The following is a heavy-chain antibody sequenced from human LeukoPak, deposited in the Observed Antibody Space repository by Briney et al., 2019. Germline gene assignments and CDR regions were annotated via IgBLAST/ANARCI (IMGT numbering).Heavy chain of an antibody. V-gene: IGHV1-46*01. D-gene: IGHD3-22*01. Sequence: APVKVSCKASGYTFTSYYMHWVRQAPGQGLEWMGIINPSGGSTSYAQKFQGRVTMTRDTSTSTVYMELSSLRSEDTAVYYCARGYYDSSGYSHHDAFDIWGQGTMVTVSS. CDR2: INPSGGST. J-gene: IGHJ3*02. CDR1: GYTFTSYY. CDR3: ARGYYDSSGYSHHDAFDI.